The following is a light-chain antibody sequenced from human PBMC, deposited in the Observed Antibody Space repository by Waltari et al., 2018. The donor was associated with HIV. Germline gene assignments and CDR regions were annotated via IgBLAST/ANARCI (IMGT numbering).Light chain of an antibody. CDR2: RNN. J-gene: IGLJ7*01. CDR3: AAWDDSLNGAV. Sequence: QSVLTQPPSASGTPGQRVTISCSGSSSNLGSNTVYWDQQLPGTAPKLRIYRNNQRPAGVPDRFSGSKSGTSASLAISGLQSEDEADYYCAAWDDSLNGAVFGGGTQLTVL. CDR1: SSNLGSNT. V-gene: IGLV1-44*01.